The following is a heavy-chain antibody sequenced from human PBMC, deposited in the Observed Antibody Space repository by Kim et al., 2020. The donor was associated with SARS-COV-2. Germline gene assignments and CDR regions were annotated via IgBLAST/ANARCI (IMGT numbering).Heavy chain of an antibody. CDR1: GFTFSSYS. V-gene: IGHV3-48*02. CDR3: ARDFGPYYDILTGYSNFDY. J-gene: IGHJ4*02. D-gene: IGHD3-9*01. Sequence: GGSLRLSCAASGFTFSSYSMNWVRQAPGKGLEWVSYISSSSSTIYYADSVKGRFTISRDNAKNSLYLQMNSLRDEDTAVYYCARDFGPYYDILTGYSNFDYWGQGTLVTVSS. CDR2: ISSSSSTI.